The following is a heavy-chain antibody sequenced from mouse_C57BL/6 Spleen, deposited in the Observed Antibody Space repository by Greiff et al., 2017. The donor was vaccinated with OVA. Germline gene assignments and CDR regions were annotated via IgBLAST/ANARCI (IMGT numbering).Heavy chain of an antibody. CDR1: GYTFTDYN. Sequence: VQLKESGPELVKPGASVKIPCKASGYTFTDYNMDWVKQSHGKSLEWIGDINPNNGGTIYNQKFKGKATLTVDKSSSTAYMELRSLTSEDTAVYYCARALLRYLAWFAYWGQGTLVTVSA. D-gene: IGHD1-1*01. CDR3: ARALLRYLAWFAY. CDR2: INPNNGGT. J-gene: IGHJ3*01. V-gene: IGHV1-18*01.